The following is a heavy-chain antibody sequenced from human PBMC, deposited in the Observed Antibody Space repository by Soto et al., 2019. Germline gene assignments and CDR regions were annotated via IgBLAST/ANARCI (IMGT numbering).Heavy chain of an antibody. CDR1: GYTFTGYY. D-gene: IGHD6-13*01. Sequence: ASVKVSCKASGYTFTGYYMHWVRQAPGQGLEWMGWINPNSGGTNYAQKFQGWVTMTRDTSISTAYMELSRLRSDDTAVYYCARSLSSSSWYGYCYYYGMDVWGQGTTVTVSS. CDR2: INPNSGGT. V-gene: IGHV1-2*04. CDR3: ARSLSSSSWYGYCYYYGMDV. J-gene: IGHJ6*02.